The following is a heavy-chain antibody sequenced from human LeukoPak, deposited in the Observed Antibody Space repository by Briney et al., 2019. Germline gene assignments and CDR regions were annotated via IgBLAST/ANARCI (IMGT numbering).Heavy chain of an antibody. D-gene: IGHD3-22*01. CDR1: GGSISSDY. V-gene: IGHV4-59*01. Sequence: SETLSLTCTVSGGSISSDYWSWIRQPPGKGLEWIGYIYYRGSTNYNPSLKSRVTISVDTSKNQFSLKLSSVTAADTAVYYCAGRSGYYPYYFDYWGQGTLVTVSS. CDR3: AGRSGYYPYYFDY. CDR2: IYYRGST. J-gene: IGHJ4*02.